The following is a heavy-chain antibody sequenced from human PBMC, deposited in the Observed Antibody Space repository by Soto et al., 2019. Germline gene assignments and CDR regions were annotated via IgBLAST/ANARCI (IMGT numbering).Heavy chain of an antibody. CDR3: AREFSTVTNYGMDV. D-gene: IGHD4-17*01. CDR1: GGSISSSSYY. Sequence: PSETLSLTCTVSGGSISSSSYYWGWIRQPPGKGLEWIGDIYHSGGTYYNPSLKSRVTISVDKSKNQFSLKLSSVTAADTAVYYCAREFSTVTNYGMDVWGQGTTVTVSS. CDR2: IYHSGGT. J-gene: IGHJ6*02. V-gene: IGHV4-39*07.